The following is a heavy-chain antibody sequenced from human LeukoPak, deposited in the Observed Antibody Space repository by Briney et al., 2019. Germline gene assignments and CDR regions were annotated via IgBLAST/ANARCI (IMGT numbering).Heavy chain of an antibody. V-gene: IGHV3-9*03. J-gene: IGHJ4*02. D-gene: IGHD2-15*01. CDR2: ISWNSGSI. Sequence: GGSLRLSCAASGFTFDDYAMHWVRQAPGKGLEWVSGISWNSGSIGYADSVKGRFTISRDNAKNSLYLQMNSLRAEDMALYYCAKDMGYCSGGSCYSGFDSDSGLDYWGQGTLVTVSS. CDR3: AKDMGYCSGGSCYSGFDSDSGLDY. CDR1: GFTFDDYA.